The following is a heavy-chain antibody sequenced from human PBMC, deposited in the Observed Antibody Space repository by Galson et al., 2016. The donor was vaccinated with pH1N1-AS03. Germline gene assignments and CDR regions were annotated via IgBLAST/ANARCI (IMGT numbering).Heavy chain of an antibody. J-gene: IGHJ4*02. CDR1: GYTFTSYG. D-gene: IGHD1-26*01. Sequence: SVKVSCKASGYTFTSYGITWVRQAPGQGLEWMGWISAHNGYTKYAQKLQGRVTMTTDTSTSTAYMELRSLRSDDTAVCYCARAAGELLSSSDYWGQGTLVTVYS. CDR3: ARAAGELLSSSDY. V-gene: IGHV1-18*04. CDR2: ISAHNGYT.